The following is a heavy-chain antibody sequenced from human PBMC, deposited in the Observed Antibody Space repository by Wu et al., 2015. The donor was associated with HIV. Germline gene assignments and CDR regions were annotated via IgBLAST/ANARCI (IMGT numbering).Heavy chain of an antibody. CDR1: GGTFSSYA. V-gene: IGHV1-69*05. CDR3: ARDGPRYCGGDCYPLYGMDV. Sequence: QVQLVQSGAEVKKPGSSVKVSCKASGGTFSSYAISWVRQAPGQGLEWMGGIIPIFGTANYAQKFQGRVTITTDESTSTAYMELSSLRSEDTAVYYCARDGPRYCGGDCYPLYGMDVWGQGTTVTGLL. J-gene: IGHJ6*02. D-gene: IGHD2-21*02. CDR2: IIPIFGTA.